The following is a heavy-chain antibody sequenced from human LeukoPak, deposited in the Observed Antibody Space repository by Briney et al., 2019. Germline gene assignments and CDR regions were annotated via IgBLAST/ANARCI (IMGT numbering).Heavy chain of an antibody. V-gene: IGHV4-39*07. CDR3: ARGGTRFGELRAVRGRGYSDRFDP. J-gene: IGHJ5*02. D-gene: IGHD3-10*01. Sequence: KPSETLSLTCTVSGGSISSSSYYWGWIRQPPGKGLEWIGSIYYSGSTYYNPSLKSRVTISVDTSKNQFSLKLSSVTAADTAVYYCARGGTRFGELRAVRGRGYSDRFDPWGQGTLVTVSS. CDR2: IYYSGST. CDR1: GGSISSSSYY.